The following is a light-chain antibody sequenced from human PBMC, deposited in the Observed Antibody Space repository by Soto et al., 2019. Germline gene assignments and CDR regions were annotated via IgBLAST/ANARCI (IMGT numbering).Light chain of an antibody. Sequence: QSVLTQPASVSGPPGQSITISCTGTSSDVGGYNFVSWYQQHPGNAPKLMISDVSNRPSGVSNRFSGSKSGNTASLTISGLQAEDEADYYCSSYTSSSTSYVFGTGTKVPV. CDR1: SSDVGGYNF. V-gene: IGLV2-14*03. CDR2: DVS. J-gene: IGLJ1*01. CDR3: SSYTSSSTSYV.